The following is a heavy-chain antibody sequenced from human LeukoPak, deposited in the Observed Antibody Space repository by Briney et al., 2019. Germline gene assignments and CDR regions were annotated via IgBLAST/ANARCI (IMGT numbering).Heavy chain of an antibody. D-gene: IGHD3-3*01. J-gene: IGHJ4*02. CDR2: IKQDGSQE. CDR3: ARGVPYDSWSGPHYSDY. V-gene: IGHV3-7*01. Sequence: GGSLRLSCAASRFTLSTYWMSWVRQAPGKGLEWVAHIKQDGSQEYYVDSVKGRFTISRDSAKNSLYPQMNSLRAEDTAVYYCARGVPYDSWSGPHYSDYWGQGTLVTVSS. CDR1: RFTLSTYW.